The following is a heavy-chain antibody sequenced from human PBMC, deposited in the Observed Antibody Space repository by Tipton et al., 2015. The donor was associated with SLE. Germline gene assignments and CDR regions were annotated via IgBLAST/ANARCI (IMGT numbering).Heavy chain of an antibody. CDR1: GGSFSGYY. J-gene: IGHJ4*02. CDR3: ARDRGGSYLDY. V-gene: IGHV4-59*01. D-gene: IGHD1-26*01. CDR2: IYYSGST. Sequence: TLSLTCTVYGGSFSGYYWSWIRQPPGKGLEWIGYIYYSGSTNYNPSLKSRVTISVDTSKNQFSLKLSSVTAADTAVYYCARDRGGSYLDYWGQGTLVTVSS.